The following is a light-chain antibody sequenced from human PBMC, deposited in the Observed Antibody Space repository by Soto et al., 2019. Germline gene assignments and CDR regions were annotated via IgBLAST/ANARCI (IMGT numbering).Light chain of an antibody. CDR3: QQYNSYSLLT. J-gene: IGKJ4*01. Sequence: DIPMTQSPSTLSASVGDRVTITCRASQSISSWLAWYQQKPGKAPKLLIYKASSLESGVPSRFSGSGSGTEFTLTISSLQPDDFATYYYQQYNSYSLLTFGGGTKVEIK. CDR2: KAS. V-gene: IGKV1-5*03. CDR1: QSISSW.